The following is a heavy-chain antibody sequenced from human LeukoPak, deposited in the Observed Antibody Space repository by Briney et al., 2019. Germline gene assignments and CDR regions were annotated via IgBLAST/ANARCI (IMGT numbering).Heavy chain of an antibody. CDR1: GFTFSSYS. D-gene: IGHD1-1*01. J-gene: IGHJ3*02. V-gene: IGHV3-48*01. CDR3: TEYNSKNAFRI. CDR2: ISSSSSTI. Sequence: GGSLRLSCAASGFTFSSYSMNWVRQAPGKGLEWVSYISSSSSTIYYADSVKGRFTISRDNAKNSLFLQMDSLKLEDTAVYYCTEYNSKNAFRIWGQGTMVTVSS.